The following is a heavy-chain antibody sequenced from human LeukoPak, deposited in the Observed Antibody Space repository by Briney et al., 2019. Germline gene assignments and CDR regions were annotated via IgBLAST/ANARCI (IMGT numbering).Heavy chain of an antibody. CDR2: IYTSGST. Sequence: SETLSLTCTVSGGSISSGNYYWTWIRQPVGKGLEWIGHIYTSGSTNYNPSLKSRVTISVDMSKKQFSLKLSSVTAADTAVYYCAREYSFWGQGTLVTVSS. CDR1: GGSISSGNYY. J-gene: IGHJ4*02. V-gene: IGHV4-61*09. D-gene: IGHD5-18*01. CDR3: AREYSF.